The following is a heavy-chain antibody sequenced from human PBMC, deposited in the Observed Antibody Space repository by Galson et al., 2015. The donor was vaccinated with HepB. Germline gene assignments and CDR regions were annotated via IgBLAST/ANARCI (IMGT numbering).Heavy chain of an antibody. Sequence: SVKVSCKASGYTFTVYYMHWVRQAPGQGLEWMGWINPNSGGTNYAQKFQGRVTMTRDTSISTAYMELRRLNSDDTAVYYCARDWYGSGSYYSGWIQDYWGQGTLVTVSS. CDR3: ARDWYGSGSYYSGWIQDY. D-gene: IGHD3-10*01. V-gene: IGHV1-2*02. CDR2: INPNSGGT. J-gene: IGHJ4*02. CDR1: GYTFTVYY.